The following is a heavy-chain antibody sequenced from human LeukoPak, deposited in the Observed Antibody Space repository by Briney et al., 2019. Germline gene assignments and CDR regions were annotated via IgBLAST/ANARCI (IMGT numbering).Heavy chain of an antibody. CDR2: FHDSEST. CDR1: GGSISSNY. CDR3: ARSHCGSTGCPPDY. Sequence: SETLSLTCNVSGGSISSNYWSWIRQPPGKGLEWIGYFHDSESTNYNPSLKSRITISVDASKNQVSLKLSSVTAADTAVYYCARSHCGSTGCPPDYWGQGTLVTVSS. V-gene: IGHV4-59*12. D-gene: IGHD2-2*01. J-gene: IGHJ4*02.